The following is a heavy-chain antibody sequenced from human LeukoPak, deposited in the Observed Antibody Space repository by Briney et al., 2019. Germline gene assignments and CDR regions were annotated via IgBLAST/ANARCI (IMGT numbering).Heavy chain of an antibody. J-gene: IGHJ4*02. CDR1: DVFSDYY. CDR3: AREMEGDYGSGTFFDL. Sequence: GGSLRLSCAASDVFSDYYMSWVRQAPGKGLEGVSYISSSGNFIYYADSVKGRFTISRDNAKNSLYLQMNSLRAEDTAVYYCAREMEGDYGSGTFFDLWGQGNMVTVSS. V-gene: IGHV3-11*01. D-gene: IGHD3-10*01. CDR2: ISSSGNFI.